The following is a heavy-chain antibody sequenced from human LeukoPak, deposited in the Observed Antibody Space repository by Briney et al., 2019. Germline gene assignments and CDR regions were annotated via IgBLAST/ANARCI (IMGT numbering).Heavy chain of an antibody. V-gene: IGHV3-30*02. J-gene: IGHJ4*02. D-gene: IGHD4-17*01. CDR3: AKDRHGDYTSDY. CDR1: GFIFGSYG. Sequence: TGGSLRLSCAASGFIFGSYGMHWVRQAPGKGLEWVAFTPYHGVSRYYTESVKGRFTISRDNSKSTLYLQMNSLRIEDTAVYYFAKDRHGDYTSDYWGQGTLVIVSS. CDR2: TPYHGVSR.